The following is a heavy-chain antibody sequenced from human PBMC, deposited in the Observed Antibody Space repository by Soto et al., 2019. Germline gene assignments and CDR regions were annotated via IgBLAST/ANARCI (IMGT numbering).Heavy chain of an antibody. J-gene: IGHJ4*02. CDR3: ARDFYCTNGVCYTGCFDY. D-gene: IGHD2-8*01. Sequence: GGSLRLSCAASGFTFGSYSINWVRQATGKGLEWVSYIGSSSSTIYYADSVKGRFTISRDNAKNSLYLQMNSLRAEDTAVYYCARDFYCTNGVCYTGCFDYWGQGTLVTVSP. CDR1: GFTFGSYS. V-gene: IGHV3-48*01. CDR2: IGSSSSTI.